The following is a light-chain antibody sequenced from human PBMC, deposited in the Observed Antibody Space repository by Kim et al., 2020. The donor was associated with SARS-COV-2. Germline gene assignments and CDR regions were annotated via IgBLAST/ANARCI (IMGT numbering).Light chain of an antibody. J-gene: IGLJ1*01. V-gene: IGLV3-1*01. CDR2: QDF. CDR3: QAWDSSSAKYV. CDR1: KLGDKF. Sequence: SYELIQPPSVSVSPGQTASITCSGDKLGDKFGCWYQQKPGQSPVLLIYQDFKRPSGIPERFSGSNSGNTATLTISGTQAMDEADYYCQAWDSSSAKYVFGTGTKVTVL.